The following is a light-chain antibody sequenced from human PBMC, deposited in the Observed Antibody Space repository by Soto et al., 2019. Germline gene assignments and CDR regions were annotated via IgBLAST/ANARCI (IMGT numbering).Light chain of an antibody. CDR3: SSWDASLNGYV. CDR1: SSNIGSKT. V-gene: IGLV1-44*01. CDR2: NSY. J-gene: IGLJ1*01. Sequence: QSVLTQPPSASGTPGQRVTISCSGSSSNIGSKTVNWYQQLPGTVPKLLIYNSYQRPSGVPDRFSASKSGTSASLAISGLQSEDEADYYCSSWDASLNGYVFGTATKVPVL.